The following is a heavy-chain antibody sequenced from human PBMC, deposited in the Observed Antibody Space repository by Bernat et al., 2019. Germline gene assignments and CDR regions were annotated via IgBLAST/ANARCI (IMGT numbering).Heavy chain of an antibody. Sequence: QVQLVESGGGVVQPGRSLRLSCAASGFTFSSYAMHWVRQAPGKGLEWVAVISYDGSNKYYADSVKGRFTISRDNSKNTLYLQMNSLRAEDTAVYYCAKGGATIFGVVITPPVDYWGQGTLVTVSS. CDR2: ISYDGSNK. D-gene: IGHD3-3*01. J-gene: IGHJ4*02. CDR1: GFTFSSYA. CDR3: AKGGATIFGVVITPPVDY. V-gene: IGHV3-30-3*01.